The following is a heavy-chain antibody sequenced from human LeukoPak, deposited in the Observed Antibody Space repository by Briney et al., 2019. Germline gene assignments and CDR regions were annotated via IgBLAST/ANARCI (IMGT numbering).Heavy chain of an antibody. CDR3: ARGGPGPEYYFDY. CDR1: GGSFSSYY. V-gene: IGHV4-59*01. CDR2: IYYRGST. J-gene: IGHJ4*02. Sequence: SETLSLTCTVSGGSFSSYYWSWIRQPPGEGLEWIGYIYYRGSTNYNPSLKSRVTISLDTSKNQFSLKLSSVTAADTAVYYCARGGPGPEYYFDYWGQATLVTVSS. D-gene: IGHD2/OR15-2a*01.